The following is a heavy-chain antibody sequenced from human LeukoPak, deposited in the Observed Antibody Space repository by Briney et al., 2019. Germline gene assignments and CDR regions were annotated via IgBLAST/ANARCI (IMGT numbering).Heavy chain of an antibody. CDR3: ARGFETSHRYTFYF. J-gene: IGHJ4*02. V-gene: IGHV4-59*01. D-gene: IGHD3-16*02. CDR2: IYYSGSP. Sequence: SETLSLTCTVSGGSISSYYWSWIRQPPGKGLEWIGNIYYSGSPNDNPSLKSRVTISVDTSKNQFSLKLSSVTAADTAVYYCARGFETSHRYTFYFWGQGTLVTVSS. CDR1: GGSISSYY.